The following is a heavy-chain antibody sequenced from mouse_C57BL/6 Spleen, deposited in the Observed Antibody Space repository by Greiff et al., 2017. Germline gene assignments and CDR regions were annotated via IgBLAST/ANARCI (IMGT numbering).Heavy chain of an antibody. Sequence: QVQLQQSGPGLVQPSQSLSITCTVSGFSLTSYGVHWVGQPPGKGLEWLGVIWSGGSTDYNAAFISRLSISKDNSKSQVFFKMNSLQADDTVIYYCAKEGLLLYFDVWGTGTTVTVSS. CDR2: IWSGGST. CDR1: GFSLTSYG. CDR3: AKEGLLLYFDV. V-gene: IGHV2-4*01. D-gene: IGHD2-3*01. J-gene: IGHJ1*03.